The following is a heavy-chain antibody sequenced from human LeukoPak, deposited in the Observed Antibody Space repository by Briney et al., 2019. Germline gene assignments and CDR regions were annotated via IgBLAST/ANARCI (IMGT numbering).Heavy chain of an antibody. Sequence: SETLSLTCTISGGSISSHYWSWIRQPPGKGLEWIGSIYPGGTTYYSPSLKSRLTISVDTSRNQLSLKLSFVNAADTAVYYCAREERDKSWFVVGDYWGQGTLVTVSS. CDR3: AREERDKSWFVVGDY. V-gene: IGHV4-4*08. CDR1: GGSISSHY. CDR2: IYPGGTT. D-gene: IGHD3-10*01. J-gene: IGHJ4*02.